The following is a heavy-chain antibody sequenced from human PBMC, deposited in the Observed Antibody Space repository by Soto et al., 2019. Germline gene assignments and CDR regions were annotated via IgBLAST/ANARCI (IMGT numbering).Heavy chain of an antibody. V-gene: IGHV3-48*02. CDR2: ISSSSSTI. Sequence: GGSLRLSCAASGFTFSSYSMNWVRQAPGKGLEWVSYISSSSSTIYYADSVKGRFTISRDNAKNSLYLQMNSLRDEDTAVYYCARVIVATYYYYYGMDVWGQGTTVTVSS. CDR3: ARVIVATYYYYYGMDV. CDR1: GFTFSSYS. J-gene: IGHJ6*02. D-gene: IGHD5-12*01.